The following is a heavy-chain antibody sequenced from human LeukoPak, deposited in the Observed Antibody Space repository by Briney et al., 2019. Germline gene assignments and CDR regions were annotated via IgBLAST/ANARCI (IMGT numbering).Heavy chain of an antibody. J-gene: IGHJ6*02. CDR2: MNPNSGNT. CDR3: ARGLTMIKRARRYGMDV. V-gene: IGHV1-8*01. Sequence: ASVKVSCKASGYTFTCYDINWVRQATGQGLEWMGWMNPNSGNTGYAQKFQGRVTMTRNTSISTAYVELSSLRSEDTAVYYCARGLTMIKRARRYGMDVWGQGTTVTVSS. CDR1: GYTFTCYD. D-gene: IGHD3-16*01.